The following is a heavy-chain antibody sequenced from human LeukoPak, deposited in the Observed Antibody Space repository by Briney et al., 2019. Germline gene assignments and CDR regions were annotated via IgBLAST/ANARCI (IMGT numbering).Heavy chain of an antibody. V-gene: IGHV6-1*01. D-gene: IGHD6-19*01. CDR1: GDIVSSNSAA. Sequence: SQTLSLTCVISGDIVSSNSAAWNWLRQSPSRGLEWLGRTYYKSKWFNDYAVSVKSRITINPDTSKNQFSLQLNSVTPEDTAVYYCARETSGWLYYYYGMDVWGQGITVTVSS. CDR2: TYYKSKWFN. J-gene: IGHJ6*02. CDR3: ARETSGWLYYYYGMDV.